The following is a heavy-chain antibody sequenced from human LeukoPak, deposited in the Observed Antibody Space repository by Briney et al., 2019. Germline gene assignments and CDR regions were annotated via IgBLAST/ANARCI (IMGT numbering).Heavy chain of an antibody. D-gene: IGHD3-10*01. Sequence: GESLKISCKGSGYSFTTYWIGWVRQMPGKGLEWMGIIYPGDSNTGYSPSFQGQVTISAVKSISTAYLQWSSLKASDTAMYYCARGYYGSGSYPADYWGQGTLVTASS. CDR2: IYPGDSNT. CDR3: ARGYYGSGSYPADY. J-gene: IGHJ4*02. CDR1: GYSFTTYW. V-gene: IGHV5-51*01.